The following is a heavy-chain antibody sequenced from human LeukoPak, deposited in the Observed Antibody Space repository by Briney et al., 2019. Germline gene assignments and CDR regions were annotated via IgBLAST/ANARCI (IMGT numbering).Heavy chain of an antibody. J-gene: IGHJ4*02. Sequence: SQTLSLTCTVSGGSISSGSYYWSWSRQPAGKGLEWSGRIYTSGSTNYNPSLKSRVTISVDTSKNQFSLKLSSVTAADTAVYYCAREFEGDGYAYWGQGTLVTVSS. CDR1: GGSISSGSYY. CDR2: IYTSGST. D-gene: IGHD5-24*01. V-gene: IGHV4-61*02. CDR3: AREFEGDGYAY.